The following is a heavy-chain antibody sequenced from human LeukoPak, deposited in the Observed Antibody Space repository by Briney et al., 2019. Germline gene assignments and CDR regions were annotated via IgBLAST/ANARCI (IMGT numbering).Heavy chain of an antibody. CDR1: GGSISSYY. CDR3: ASVGVMITPQRYYYMDV. D-gene: IGHD3-16*01. V-gene: IGHV4-4*07. CDR2: IYTSGST. Sequence: SETLSLTCTVSGGSISSYYWSWVRQPAGKGLEWIGRIYTSGSTNYNPSLKSRVTMSVDTSKNQFSLKLSSVTAADTAVHYCASVGVMITPQRYYYMDVWGKGTTVTVSS. J-gene: IGHJ6*03.